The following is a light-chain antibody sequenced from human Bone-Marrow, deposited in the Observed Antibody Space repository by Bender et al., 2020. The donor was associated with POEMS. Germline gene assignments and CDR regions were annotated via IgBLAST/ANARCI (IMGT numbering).Light chain of an antibody. Sequence: QSVLTQPPSVSGAPGQRVTISCTGSSSNTGSGYDINWYQHLPGTAPKLLIYGYNNRPSGVPDRFSGSKSGTSASLAITGLQAEDEGDYYCQSYDNRLGGGVFGGGTKLTVL. J-gene: IGLJ3*02. CDR2: GYN. V-gene: IGLV1-40*01. CDR1: SSNTGSGYD. CDR3: QSYDNRLGGGV.